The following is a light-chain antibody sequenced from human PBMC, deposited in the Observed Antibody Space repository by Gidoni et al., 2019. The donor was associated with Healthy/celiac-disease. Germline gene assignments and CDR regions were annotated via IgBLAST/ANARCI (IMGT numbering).Light chain of an antibody. CDR2: GAS. J-gene: IGKJ4*01. V-gene: IGKV3-15*01. CDR1: QSVSSN. CDR3: QQYNNWPPLT. Sequence: EIVMTQSPATLSVSPGERAYLSCRASQSVSSNLAGYQQKPGQAPRLRIYGASNRATGIPARFSGSGSGTEFTLTISSLQSEDFAVYYCQQYNNWPPLTFGGGTKVEIK.